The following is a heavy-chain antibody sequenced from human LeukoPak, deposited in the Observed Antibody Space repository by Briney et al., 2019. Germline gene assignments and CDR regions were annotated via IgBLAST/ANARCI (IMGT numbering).Heavy chain of an antibody. CDR2: IYYSGST. CDR1: GGSISSSSYY. Sequence: SETLSLTCTVSGGSISSSSYYWGWIRQPPGKGLEWIGSIYYSGSTYYNPSLKSRVTISVDTSKNQFSLKLSSVTAADTAVYYCAQTRSSSCYIDYWGQGTLVTVSS. J-gene: IGHJ4*02. V-gene: IGHV4-39*07. CDR3: AQTRSSSCYIDY. D-gene: IGHD2-2*02.